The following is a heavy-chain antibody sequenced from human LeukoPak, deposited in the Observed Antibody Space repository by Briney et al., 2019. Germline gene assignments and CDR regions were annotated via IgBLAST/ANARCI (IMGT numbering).Heavy chain of an antibody. CDR3: AMRWLQTSVQPDY. Sequence: SVKVSCKASGYTFTGYYMHWVRQAPGQGLEWMGGIIPIFGTANYAQKFQGRVTITADESTSTAYMELSSLRSEDTAVYYCAMRWLQTSVQPDYWGQGTLVTVSS. CDR1: GYTFTGYY. V-gene: IGHV1-69*13. D-gene: IGHD5-24*01. CDR2: IIPIFGTA. J-gene: IGHJ4*02.